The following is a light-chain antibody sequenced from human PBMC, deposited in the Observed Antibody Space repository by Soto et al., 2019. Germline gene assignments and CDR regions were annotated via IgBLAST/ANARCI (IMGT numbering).Light chain of an antibody. J-gene: IGKJ4*01. Sequence: DIQMTQSPFSVSASVGDRVTITCRASQGISSWLAWYQQKPGKAPKLLIYAAYTLQSVGPSRFSGSGSGTYFTLTISGLKPEDFATYNCQQSSSFPLTFGGGTKVEIK. CDR3: QQSSSFPLT. CDR2: AAY. CDR1: QGISSW. V-gene: IGKV1-12*01.